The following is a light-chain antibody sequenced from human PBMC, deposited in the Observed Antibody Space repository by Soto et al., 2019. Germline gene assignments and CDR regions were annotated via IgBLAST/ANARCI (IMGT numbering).Light chain of an antibody. J-gene: IGKJ2*01. CDR3: QQYGSSPYT. Sequence: EIVLTQSPGTLSLSPGERATLSCGASQSVTSSYSAWYQQKPGQAPRLLIYGASSRATGIPDRFSGSGSGTDFTLTISRLEPEDFAVYYCQQYGSSPYTFGQGTKLEIK. CDR2: GAS. CDR1: QSVTSSY. V-gene: IGKV3-20*01.